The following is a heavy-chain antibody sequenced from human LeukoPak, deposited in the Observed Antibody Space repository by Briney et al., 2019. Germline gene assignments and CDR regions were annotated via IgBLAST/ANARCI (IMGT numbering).Heavy chain of an antibody. D-gene: IGHD4-17*01. J-gene: IGHJ6*02. CDR3: ARDRGGDYVVSFYYGMDV. Sequence: ASVKVSCKASGGTFSSYAISWVRQAPGQGLEWMGGIIPIFGTANYAQKFQGRVTMTRDTSTSTVYMELSSLRSEDTAVYYCARDRGGDYVVSFYYGMDVWGQGTTVTVSS. CDR1: GGTFSSYA. V-gene: IGHV1-69*05. CDR2: IIPIFGTA.